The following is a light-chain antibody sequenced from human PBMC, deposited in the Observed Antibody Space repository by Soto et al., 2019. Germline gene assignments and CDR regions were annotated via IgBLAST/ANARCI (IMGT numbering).Light chain of an antibody. CDR1: SSDVGSYNL. CDR2: EVS. J-gene: IGLJ1*01. CDR3: CSYAGDSTYV. Sequence: QSALTQPASVSGSPGQSITISCTGTSSDVGSYNLVSWYQQHPGKAPKLMIYEVSKRPSGVSNRFSASKSGNTASLVISGLQAEDEADYYCCSYAGDSTYVFGSGTKGIV. V-gene: IGLV2-23*02.